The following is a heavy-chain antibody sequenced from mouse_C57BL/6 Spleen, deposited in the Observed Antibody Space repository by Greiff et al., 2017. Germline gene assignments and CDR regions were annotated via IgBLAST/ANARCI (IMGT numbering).Heavy chain of an antibody. CDR3: ARNLEGFGIWYFDV. V-gene: IGHV2-9-1*01. CDR2: IWTGGGT. Sequence: QVQLQQSGPGLVAPSQSLSITCTVSGFSLTSYAISWVRQPPGKGLEWLGVIWTGGGTNYNSALKSRLSISKDNSKSQVFLKMNSLQTDDTARYYCARNLEGFGIWYFDVWGTGTTVTVSS. D-gene: IGHD4-1*01. J-gene: IGHJ1*03. CDR1: GFSLTSYA.